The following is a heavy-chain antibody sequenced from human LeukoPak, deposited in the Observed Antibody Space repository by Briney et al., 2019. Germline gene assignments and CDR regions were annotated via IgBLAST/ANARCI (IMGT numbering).Heavy chain of an antibody. V-gene: IGHV4-39*01. CDR3: ARRGNIVVVPAAVGY. Sequence: PSETLSLTCTVSGGSISSSSYYWGWIRQPPGKGLEWIGSIYYSGSTYYNPSLKSRVTMSVDTSKNQFSLKLSSVTAADTAVYYCARRGNIVVVPAAVGYWGQGTLVTVSS. CDR2: IYYSGST. CDR1: GGSISSSSYY. J-gene: IGHJ4*02. D-gene: IGHD2-2*01.